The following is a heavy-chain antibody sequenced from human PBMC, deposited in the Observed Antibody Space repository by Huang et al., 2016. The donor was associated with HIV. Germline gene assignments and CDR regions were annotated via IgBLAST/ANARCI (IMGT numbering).Heavy chain of an antibody. CDR3: ATGFDVFFDF. J-gene: IGHJ4*02. CDR2: FDPEIGET. Sequence: QVQLVQSRAEVKKPGASVKVSCKVSKYTLTELSIHWVRQPPGKGLEWMGGFDPEIGETIYAQKFQGRVTMTEDTSTETAFMELSGLRPEDTAVYYCATGFDVFFDFWGQGTLVTVSS. V-gene: IGHV1-24*01. CDR1: KYTLTELS. D-gene: IGHD3-9*01.